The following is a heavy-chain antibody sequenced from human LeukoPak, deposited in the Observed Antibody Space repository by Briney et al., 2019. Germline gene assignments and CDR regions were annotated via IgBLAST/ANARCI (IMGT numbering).Heavy chain of an antibody. CDR1: GGSISSYY. CDR2: IYYSGTT. Sequence: SETLSLTCTVAGGSISSYYWSWIRQPPGKGLEWIGYIYYSGTTNYNTSLKSRVTISVDTSKNQFSLKLSSVTTADTAVYYCARVSWFPGTSYYYMDVWGKGTTVTVSS. V-gene: IGHV4-59*01. J-gene: IGHJ6*03. D-gene: IGHD1-1*01. CDR3: ARVSWFPGTSYYYMDV.